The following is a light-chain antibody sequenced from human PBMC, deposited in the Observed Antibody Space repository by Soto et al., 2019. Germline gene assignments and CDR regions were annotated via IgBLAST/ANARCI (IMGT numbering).Light chain of an antibody. J-gene: IGKJ2*01. CDR2: GAS. V-gene: IGKV3D-15*01. CDR1: QTISSD. Sequence: EIVMTQSPATLSVSPGERATLSCRASQTISSDLAWYQHKPGQTPKLVIFGASNRAAGIPARFSGSGSGTEFTLTISSLQPEDFAVYYCHHYNNFPPYTFGQGTKLEIK. CDR3: HHYNNFPPYT.